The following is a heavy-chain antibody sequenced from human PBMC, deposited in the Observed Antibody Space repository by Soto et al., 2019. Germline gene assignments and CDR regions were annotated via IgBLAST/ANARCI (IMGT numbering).Heavy chain of an antibody. CDR3: VRVAGSGGDFDF. V-gene: IGHV3-23*01. CDR1: GFPFSSYA. D-gene: IGHD3-10*01. Sequence: EVQLLESGGGLAQPGGSLRLSCATSGFPFSSYAMAWVRQAPGKGLAWVSGISGRGGSSFYADSVKGRFTISRDNSKSTLYLQMSSLRAEDTAVYYCVRVAGSGGDFDFWGQGILVTVSS. CDR2: ISGRGGSS. J-gene: IGHJ4*02.